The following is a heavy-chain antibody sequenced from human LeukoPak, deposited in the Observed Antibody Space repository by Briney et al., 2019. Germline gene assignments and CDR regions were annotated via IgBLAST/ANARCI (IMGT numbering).Heavy chain of an antibody. D-gene: IGHD3-22*01. Sequence: GGSLRLSCAASGFTFSSYAMHWVRQAPGKGLEWVAVISYDGSNKYYADSVKGRFTISRDNSKNTLYLQMNSLRAEDTAVYYCARPPRYDSSGLWGQGTLVTVSS. J-gene: IGHJ4*02. V-gene: IGHV3-30-3*01. CDR2: ISYDGSNK. CDR3: ARPPRYDSSGL. CDR1: GFTFSSYA.